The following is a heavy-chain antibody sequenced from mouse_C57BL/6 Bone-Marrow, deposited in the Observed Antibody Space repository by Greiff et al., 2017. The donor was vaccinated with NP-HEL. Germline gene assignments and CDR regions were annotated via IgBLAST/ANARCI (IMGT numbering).Heavy chain of an antibody. V-gene: IGHV5-12*01. J-gene: IGHJ2*01. CDR2: ISNGGGST. CDR1: GFTFSDYY. CDR3: ARRGPDYDY. D-gene: IGHD3-3*01. Sequence: EVKLMESGGGLVQPGGSLKLSCAASGFTFSDYYMYWVRQTPEKRLEWVAYISNGGGSTYYPDTVKGRFTLSRDNAKNTLYLQMSRLKSEDTAMYYCARRGPDYDYWGQGTTLTVSS.